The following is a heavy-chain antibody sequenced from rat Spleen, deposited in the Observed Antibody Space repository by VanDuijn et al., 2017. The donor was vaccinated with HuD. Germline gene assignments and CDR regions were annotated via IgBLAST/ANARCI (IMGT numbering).Heavy chain of an antibody. CDR3: VTQHYGSPGGFAY. V-gene: IGHV5S13*01. CDR2: ISAGGDNT. CDR1: GFTFSNYG. D-gene: IGHD1-3*01. Sequence: EVQLVESDGGLVQPGNSLKLSCVPSGFTFSNYGMAWVRQAPTKGLEWVAYISAGGDNTYYRDSVKGRFTISRDNAKSTLYLQLDSLRSEDTATYYCVTQHYGSPGGFAYWGQGTLVTVSS. J-gene: IGHJ3*01.